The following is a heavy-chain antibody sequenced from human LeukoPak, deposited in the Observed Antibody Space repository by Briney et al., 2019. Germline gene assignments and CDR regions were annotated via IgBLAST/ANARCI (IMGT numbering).Heavy chain of an antibody. CDR1: GGSISTSNYY. CDR2: IYYSGST. Sequence: SETLSLTCIVSGGSISTSNYYWGWIRQPPGKGLEWTGSIYYSGSTYYHPSLKSRVTISADTSKNQFSLQLNSVTAADTAVYNCARLITGTMLDYWGQGILVTVS. D-gene: IGHD1-7*01. V-gene: IGHV4-39*01. J-gene: IGHJ4*02. CDR3: ARLITGTMLDY.